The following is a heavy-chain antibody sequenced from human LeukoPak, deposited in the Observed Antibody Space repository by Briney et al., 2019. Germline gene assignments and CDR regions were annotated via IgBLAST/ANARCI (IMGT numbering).Heavy chain of an antibody. Sequence: GGSLRLSCAASGFTFSNYWMHWVRQAPGKGLVWVSRINSDGINTSYADSVKGRFTISRDNAKNTLNLQMNSLRAEDTALYYCARAIAVAGPGYYFDYWGQGTLVTVSS. D-gene: IGHD6-19*01. CDR3: ARAIAVAGPGYYFDY. CDR2: INSDGINT. V-gene: IGHV3-74*01. J-gene: IGHJ4*02. CDR1: GFTFSNYW.